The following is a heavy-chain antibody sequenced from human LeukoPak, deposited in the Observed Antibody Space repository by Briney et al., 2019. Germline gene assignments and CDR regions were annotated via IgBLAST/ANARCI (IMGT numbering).Heavy chain of an antibody. CDR1: GFTFSSYA. CDR3: VRGTGY. V-gene: IGHV3-30*14. J-gene: IGHJ4*02. Sequence: GGSLRLSCAASGFTFSSYAVHWVRQAPGKGPEWVTVISHDGTTKYYADSVKGRFTISRDNSKNTLYLQMSSLRADDTAVYYCVRGTGYWGQGTLVTVSS. CDR2: ISHDGTTK.